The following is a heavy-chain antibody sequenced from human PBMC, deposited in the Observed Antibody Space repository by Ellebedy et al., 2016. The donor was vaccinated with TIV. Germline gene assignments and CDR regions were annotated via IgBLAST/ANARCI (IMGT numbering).Heavy chain of an antibody. CDR2: ISGYTGNT. V-gene: IGHV1-18*04. CDR3: ARVGTTGYYYMDV. J-gene: IGHJ6*03. Sequence: ASVKVSCXASGYSFIGYYMHWVRQAPGQGLEWMGWISGYTGNTDYARKFQGRVTMTTDTSTGTAYLELRSLRSDDTAVYYCARVGTTGYYYMDVWGKGTTVTVSS. D-gene: IGHD1-7*01. CDR1: GYSFIGYY.